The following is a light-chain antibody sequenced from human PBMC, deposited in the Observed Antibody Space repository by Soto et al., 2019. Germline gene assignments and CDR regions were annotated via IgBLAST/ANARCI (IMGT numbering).Light chain of an antibody. CDR1: SSNIGNNY. V-gene: IGLV1-51*01. Sequence: QSVLTQPLSVSAAPGQKITISCSGSSSNIGNNYISWYQQLPGTAPKLLIYEDNKRPSGIPERFSGSKSGTSATLGITGLQTGDEAVYYCGTWDSSLTVGVFGGGTKVTVL. CDR3: GTWDSSLTVGV. CDR2: EDN. J-gene: IGLJ3*02.